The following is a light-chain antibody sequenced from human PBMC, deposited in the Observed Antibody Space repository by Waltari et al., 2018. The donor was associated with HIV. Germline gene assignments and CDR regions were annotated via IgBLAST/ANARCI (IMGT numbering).Light chain of an antibody. CDR3: SSYTTSSTLGGV. CDR1: SSDVGGYNY. J-gene: IGLJ1*01. Sequence: QSALTQPASVSGSPGQSITISCTGTSSDVGGYNYVSWYQQHPGKAPKLMIYEVSNRPSGFSNRFSGSKSGNTPSLTISGLQAEDEADYYCSSYTTSSTLGGVFGTGTKVTVL. CDR2: EVS. V-gene: IGLV2-14*01.